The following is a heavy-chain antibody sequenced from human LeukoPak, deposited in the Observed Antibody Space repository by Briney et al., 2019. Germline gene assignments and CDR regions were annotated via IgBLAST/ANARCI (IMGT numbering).Heavy chain of an antibody. CDR2: IDPSDSYT. CDR3: ARIEYYYGSGSYSYFDY. D-gene: IGHD3-10*01. CDR1: GYSFTSYW. Sequence: GESLKISCKGSGYSFTSYWISWVRQMPGKGLEWMGRIDPSDSYTNYSPSFQGHVTISADKSISTAYLQWSSLKASDTAMYYCARIEYYYGSGSYSYFDYWGQGTPVTVSS. J-gene: IGHJ4*02. V-gene: IGHV5-10-1*01.